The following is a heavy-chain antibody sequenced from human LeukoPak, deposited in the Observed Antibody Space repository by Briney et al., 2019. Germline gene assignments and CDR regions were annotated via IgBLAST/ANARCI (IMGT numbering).Heavy chain of an antibody. J-gene: IGHJ6*02. Sequence: GRSLRLSCAASGFTFSSYWMSWVRQAPGKGLEWVANIKQDGSEKYYVDSVKGRFTISRDNAKNSLYLQMNSLRAEDTAVYYCARDYDFWSGYSYYYGMDVWGQGTTVTVSS. CDR2: IKQDGSEK. CDR1: GFTFSSYW. V-gene: IGHV3-7*01. CDR3: ARDYDFWSGYSYYYGMDV. D-gene: IGHD3-3*01.